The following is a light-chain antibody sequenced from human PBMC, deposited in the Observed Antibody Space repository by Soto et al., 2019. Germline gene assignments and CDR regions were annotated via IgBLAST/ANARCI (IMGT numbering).Light chain of an antibody. Sequence: DIVMTQSPDSLAVSLGERATINCKSSQSVLYSSNNKNYLAWYQQKPGQPPKLLIYWASTRESGVPDRFSGSWSGTDFTLTIISLQAEDVAVYYCQQYYTNALTFGGGTKVGVK. CDR1: QSVLYSSNNKNY. V-gene: IGKV4-1*01. CDR2: WAS. J-gene: IGKJ4*01. CDR3: QQYYTNALT.